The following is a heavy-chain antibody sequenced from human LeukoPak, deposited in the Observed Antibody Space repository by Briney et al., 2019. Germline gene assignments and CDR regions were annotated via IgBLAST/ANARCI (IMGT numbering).Heavy chain of an antibody. Sequence: NASETLSLTCTVSGGSISSSSYYWGWIRQPPGKGLEWIGSIYYSGSTYYNPSLKSRVTISVDTSKNQFSLKLSSVTAADTAVYYCATSSFHTAMAPGAYGMDVWGQGTTVTVSS. CDR1: GGSISSSSYY. V-gene: IGHV4-39*07. CDR2: IYYSGST. D-gene: IGHD5-18*01. CDR3: ATSSFHTAMAPGAYGMDV. J-gene: IGHJ6*02.